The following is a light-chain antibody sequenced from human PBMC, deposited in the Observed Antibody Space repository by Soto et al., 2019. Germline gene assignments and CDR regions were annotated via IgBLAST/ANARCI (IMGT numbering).Light chain of an antibody. J-gene: IGLJ1*01. CDR2: EVS. CDR1: SSDVGSYNL. CDR3: CSYAGNTYV. V-gene: IGLV2-23*02. Sequence: QSALTQPASVSGSPGQSITISCTGTSSDVGSYNLVSWYQQHPGKAPKLMISEVSNRPSGVSDRFSGSKSGNTASLTISGLQSEDEGDYHCCSYAGNTYVFGTGTKLTVL.